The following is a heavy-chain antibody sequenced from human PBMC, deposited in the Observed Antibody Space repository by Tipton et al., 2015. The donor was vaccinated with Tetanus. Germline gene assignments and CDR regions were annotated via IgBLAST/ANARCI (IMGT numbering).Heavy chain of an antibody. V-gene: IGHV5-51*01. J-gene: IGHJ4*02. CDR1: GYIFNNYW. CDR2: IYPVDSDT. D-gene: IGHD2-8*01. Sequence: QLVQSGGEVKKPGESLKISCKGSGYIFNNYWIGWVRQKHGKGLEWMGIIYPVDSDTRYSTSFQGQVTISVDKSINTDYLQWSILKASDTSMFYCARAHCTDGVCNFDFWCQGALVTVSS. CDR3: ARAHCTDGVCNFDF.